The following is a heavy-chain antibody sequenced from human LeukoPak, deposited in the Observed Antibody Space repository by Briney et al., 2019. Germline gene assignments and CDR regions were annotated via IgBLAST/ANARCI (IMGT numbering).Heavy chain of an antibody. V-gene: IGHV3-7*04. Sequence: GGSLRLSCAASGFTFRSYRMNWVRQAPGKGLEWVASIKQGESERYYVDSVNGRFTISRDNAKNSLYLQMNSLRSEDTAVYYCARGDNSAFDIWGQGTMVTVSS. D-gene: IGHD3-22*01. CDR2: IKQGESER. CDR3: ARGDNSAFDI. J-gene: IGHJ3*02. CDR1: GFTFRSYR.